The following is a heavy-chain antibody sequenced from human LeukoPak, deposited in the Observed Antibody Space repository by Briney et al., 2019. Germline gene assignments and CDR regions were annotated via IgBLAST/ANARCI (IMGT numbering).Heavy chain of an antibody. D-gene: IGHD2-15*01. CDR3: ATESVWDCRGGSCNYYFDY. J-gene: IGHJ4*02. CDR1: GYTLTELS. Sequence: ASVKVSCKVSGYTLTELSMHWVRQAPGKGLEWMGGFDPEDGETIYAQKFQGRVTMTEDTSTDTAYMELSSLRSEDTAVYYCATESVWDCRGGSCNYYFDYGGRGPLATAPS. CDR2: FDPEDGET. V-gene: IGHV1-24*01.